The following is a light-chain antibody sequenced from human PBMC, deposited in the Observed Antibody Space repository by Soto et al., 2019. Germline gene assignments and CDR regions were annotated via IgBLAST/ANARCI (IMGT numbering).Light chain of an antibody. CDR3: LQHNSYPYT. V-gene: IGKV1-17*01. CDR1: QGVRDD. CDR2: AIS. J-gene: IGKJ2*01. Sequence: DIQMTQSPSSLSASVGDRVTITCRASQGVRDDFAWYQQKPGKAPQRLIYAISSLQSGVPSRFSGGGSGTEFTLTISSLQPEDFATYYCLQHNSYPYTFGQGTKLEIK.